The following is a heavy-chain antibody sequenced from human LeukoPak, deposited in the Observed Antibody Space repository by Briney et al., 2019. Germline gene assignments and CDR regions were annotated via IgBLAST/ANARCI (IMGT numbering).Heavy chain of an antibody. CDR3: ARMGGRSGRYWFDP. V-gene: IGHV1-2*02. J-gene: IGHJ5*02. CDR2: INPNSGGT. D-gene: IGHD3-10*01. Sequence: ASVKVSCKASGYTFTGYYMHWVRQAPGQGLEWMGWINPNSGGTNYAQKFQGRVTMTRDTSISTAYMELSRLRSDDTAVYYCARMGGRSGRYWFDPWGQGTLVTVSS. CDR1: GYTFTGYY.